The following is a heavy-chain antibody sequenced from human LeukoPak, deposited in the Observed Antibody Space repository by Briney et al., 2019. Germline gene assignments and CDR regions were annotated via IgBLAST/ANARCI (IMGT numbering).Heavy chain of an antibody. CDR2: ISYDGSNK. V-gene: IGHV3-30*18. D-gene: IGHD3-22*01. CDR1: GFTFSNHG. Sequence: GGSLRLSCAASGFTFSNHGMDWVRQAPGKGLEWVAVISYDGSNKYYADSVKGRFTISRDNSKNTLYLQMNSLRAEDTAVYYCAKGAAGYYYDSSGYYFDYWGQGTLVTVSS. J-gene: IGHJ4*02. CDR3: AKGAAGYYYDSSGYYFDY.